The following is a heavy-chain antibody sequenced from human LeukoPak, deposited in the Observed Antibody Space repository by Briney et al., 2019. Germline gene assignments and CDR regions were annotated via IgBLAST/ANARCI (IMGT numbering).Heavy chain of an antibody. D-gene: IGHD6-19*01. CDR1: GGSVSSSSYY. CDR3: ARHRASSDWGPRVSPNEIDY. CDR2: IYYSGST. V-gene: IGHV4-39*01. Sequence: SETLSLTCTVSGGSVSSSSYYWGWIRQPPGKGLEWIGNIYYSGSTYYTPSLKSRVTISVDTSKNQFSLNLNSVTAADTAVYYCARHRASSDWGPRVSPNEIDYWGQGTLVTVSS. J-gene: IGHJ4*02.